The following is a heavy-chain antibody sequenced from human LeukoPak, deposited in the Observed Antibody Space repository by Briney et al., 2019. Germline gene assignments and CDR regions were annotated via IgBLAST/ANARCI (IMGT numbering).Heavy chain of an antibody. J-gene: IGHJ4*02. CDR2: MFHSGSY. V-gene: IGHV4-59*01. CDR1: GGSISSYY. Sequence: SETLSLTCTVSGGSISSYYWSWIRQPPGKGLEWIGYMFHSGSYSYNSSLKSRVTISVDTSKSRVSLKLSSVTAADTAVYYCARVAYSDGYTFFDYWGQGTLVTVSS. CDR3: ARVAYSDGYTFFDY. D-gene: IGHD5-18*01.